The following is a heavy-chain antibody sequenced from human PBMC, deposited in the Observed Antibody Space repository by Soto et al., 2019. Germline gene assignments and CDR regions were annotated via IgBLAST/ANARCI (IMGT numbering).Heavy chain of an antibody. Sequence: VSVKVSCKAAGYTFSSYAMHWVRQAPGQRLEWMGWINAGNGNTKYSQKFQGRVTITRDTSASTAYMELSSLRSEDTAVYYCARCDDSSGHYVHPGPFDYWGQGTLVTVSS. J-gene: IGHJ4*02. CDR1: GYTFSSYA. D-gene: IGHD3-22*01. V-gene: IGHV1-3*01. CDR3: ARCDDSSGHYVHPGPFDY. CDR2: INAGNGNT.